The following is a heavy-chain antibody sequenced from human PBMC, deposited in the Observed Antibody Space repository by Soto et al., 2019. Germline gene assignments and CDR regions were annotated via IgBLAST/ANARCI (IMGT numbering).Heavy chain of an antibody. CDR1: GGTLRSYS. J-gene: IGHJ5*02. CDR2: IIPIFGTA. Sequence: QVQLVQSGAEVKKPGSSVKVSCKASGGTLRSYSISWVRQAPGQGLEWMGGIIPIFGTANYAQKFQGRVTIIADESTGTAYMELTNLKSEDTAVYYCARRRLVGKLPAYNWFDPWGQGTLVTVSS. CDR3: ARRRLVGKLPAYNWFDP. V-gene: IGHV1-69*01. D-gene: IGHD3-10*01.